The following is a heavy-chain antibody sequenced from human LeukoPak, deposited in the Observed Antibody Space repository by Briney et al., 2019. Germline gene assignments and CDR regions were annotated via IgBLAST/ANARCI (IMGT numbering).Heavy chain of an antibody. CDR3: AKDPKHSGYPDY. CDR2: IEYDGSDK. V-gene: IGHV3-30*02. J-gene: IGHJ4*02. Sequence: PGGSLRLSCAASGFTFGNYGMHWVRQAPGKGLEWVTFIEYDGSDKYYADSVKGRFTVSRDFSNNTLYMQMNSLRGEDTAVYYCAKDPKHSGYPDYWGQGTLVTVSS. D-gene: IGHD5-12*01. CDR1: GFTFGNYG.